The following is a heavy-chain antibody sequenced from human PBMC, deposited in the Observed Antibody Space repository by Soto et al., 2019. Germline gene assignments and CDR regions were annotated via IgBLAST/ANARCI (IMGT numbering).Heavy chain of an antibody. V-gene: IGHV3-15*07. CDR2: VKSKTDGGTT. J-gene: IGHJ6*03. D-gene: IGHD3-3*01. Sequence: GGSLRLSCAASGFTFTNAWMNWVRQAPGKGLEWVGRVKSKTDGGTTDYTAPVKGRFTISRDDSKNKVYLQMNSLKTEDTAVYYCTRVRHYDFWSGYTLSGYYYYYMDVWGKGTTVTVSS. CDR3: TRVRHYDFWSGYTLSGYYYYYMDV. CDR1: GFTFTNAW.